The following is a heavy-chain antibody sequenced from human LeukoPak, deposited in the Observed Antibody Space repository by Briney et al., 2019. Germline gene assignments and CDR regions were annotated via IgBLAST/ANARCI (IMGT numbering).Heavy chain of an antibody. D-gene: IGHD3-10*01. Sequence: PGGPLRLSCAASGFSFSGYAMSWVRQAPGKGLDWVSGVSDSGVNTYYADSVKGRFTISRDNSKYTLFLQMNSLRAEDTAVYYCAREAAMVRGPFDYWGQGTLVTVSS. V-gene: IGHV3-23*01. CDR2: VSDSGVNT. CDR3: AREAAMVRGPFDY. CDR1: GFSFSGYA. J-gene: IGHJ4*02.